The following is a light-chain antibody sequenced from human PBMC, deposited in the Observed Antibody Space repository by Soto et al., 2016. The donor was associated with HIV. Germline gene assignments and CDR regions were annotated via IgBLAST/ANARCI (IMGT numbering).Light chain of an antibody. CDR2: DDT. V-gene: IGLV3-21*02. CDR1: NIGRKT. CDR3: QVWDSSSDHSGV. J-gene: IGLJ1*01. Sequence: SYELTQPPSVSAAPGQTATITCAGNNIGRKTVHWYQVKLGQAPVLAVYDDTDRPSGIPERFSGSNSDNTATLTISRVEVGDEADYYCQVWDSSSDHSGVFGTGTKVTVL.